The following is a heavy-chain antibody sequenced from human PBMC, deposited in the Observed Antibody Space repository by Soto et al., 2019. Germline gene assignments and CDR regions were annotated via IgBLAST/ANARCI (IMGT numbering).Heavy chain of an antibody. V-gene: IGHV2-5*02. J-gene: IGHJ5*02. Sequence: QITLKESGPALVRPTQTVTLTCTFSGFSLSTTGIGVAWIRQPPGKAPECLAVIYWDDEKHYNASLENRITVIKDTSKSQVVLIMTNLDPVDTATYYCARRPVRGTYYFDPWGQGILVTVSS. D-gene: IGHD3-10*01. CDR3: ARRPVRGTYYFDP. CDR2: IYWDDEK. CDR1: GFSLSTTGIG.